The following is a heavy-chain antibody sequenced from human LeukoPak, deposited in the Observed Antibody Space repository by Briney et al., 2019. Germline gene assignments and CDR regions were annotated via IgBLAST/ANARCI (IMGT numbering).Heavy chain of an antibody. CDR2: IYSGGST. V-gene: IGHV3-53*01. Sequence: GGSLRLSCAASGFTVSSNYMSWVRQAPGKGLEWVSVIYSGGSTYYADSVKGRFTISRDKSKNTLYLQMNSLRAEDTAVYCCARLFPSWYGPRYFDYWGQGTLVTVSS. J-gene: IGHJ4*02. CDR1: GFTVSSNY. D-gene: IGHD6-13*01. CDR3: ARLFPSWYGPRYFDY.